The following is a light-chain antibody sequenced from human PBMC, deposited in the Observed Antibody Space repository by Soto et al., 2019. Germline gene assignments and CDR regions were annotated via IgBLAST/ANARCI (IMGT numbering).Light chain of an antibody. CDR2: DAS. CDR1: QSISSW. V-gene: IGKV1-5*01. J-gene: IGKJ2*01. Sequence: DIQMTQSPSPLSASVGDRVTITCRASQSISSWLAWYQQKPGKAPKLLIYDASSLESGVPSRFSGSGSGTEFTLTISSLQPDDFATYYCQQYNSYLMYTFGQGTKLEIK. CDR3: QQYNSYLMYT.